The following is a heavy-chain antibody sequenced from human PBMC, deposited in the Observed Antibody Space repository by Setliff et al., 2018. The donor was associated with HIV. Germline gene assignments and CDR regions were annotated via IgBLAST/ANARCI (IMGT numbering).Heavy chain of an antibody. CDR2: IYHSGSA. J-gene: IGHJ4*02. CDR1: GGSISGSSYY. Sequence: SETLSLTCTVSGGSISGSSYYWGWIRQPPGKGLEWIGSIYHSGSASHNPSLKSRVTISVDTSKNQFSLKLSSVTAADTALYYCAREERNSWPRVDYWGQGALVTVSS. D-gene: IGHD6-13*01. V-gene: IGHV4-39*02. CDR3: AREERNSWPRVDY.